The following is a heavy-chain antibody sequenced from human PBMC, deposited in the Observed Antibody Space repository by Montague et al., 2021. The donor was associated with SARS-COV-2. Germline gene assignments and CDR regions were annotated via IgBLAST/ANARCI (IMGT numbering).Heavy chain of an antibody. Sequence: SETLSLTCAVSGGSISSSNWWSWVRQPPGKGLEWIGEIYHSGSTNYNPSLKSRVTISVDTSKNQFSLKLSSVTAADTAVYYCAREDRWNWFDPWGQGTLVIVSS. CDR3: AREDRWNWFDP. CDR2: IYHSGST. CDR1: GGSISSSNW. V-gene: IGHV4-4*02. J-gene: IGHJ5*02. D-gene: IGHD5-24*01.